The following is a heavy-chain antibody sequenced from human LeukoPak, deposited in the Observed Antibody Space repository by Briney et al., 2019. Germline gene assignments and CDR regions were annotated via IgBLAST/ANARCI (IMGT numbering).Heavy chain of an antibody. V-gene: IGHV3-33*01. D-gene: IGHD1-26*01. CDR2: TWYDGSYK. J-gene: IGHJ3*02. Sequence: PGGSLRLSCAASGFTFSTYGMHWVRQAPGKRLEWVAVTWYDGSYKYYGDSVKGRFTISRDNSKNTLYLQMASLRVEDTAVYYCGRKFDGSPPNVFDIGGKGRMVTVSS. CDR1: GFTFSTYG. CDR3: GRKFDGSPPNVFDI.